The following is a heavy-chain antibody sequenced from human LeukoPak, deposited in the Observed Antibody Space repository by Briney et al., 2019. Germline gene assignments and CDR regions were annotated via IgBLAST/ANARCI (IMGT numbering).Heavy chain of an antibody. J-gene: IGHJ6*02. CDR3: ARGGSYYYYGMDV. V-gene: IGHV1-69*13. CDR2: IIPIFGTA. D-gene: IGHD1-14*01. CDR1: GGTFSSYA. Sequence: SVKVSCKASGGTFSSYAISWVRQAPGQGLEWMGGIIPIFGTANYAQKFQGRVTITADESTSTAYMELSSLRSEDTAVYYCARGGSYYYYGMDVWGQGTTVIVSS.